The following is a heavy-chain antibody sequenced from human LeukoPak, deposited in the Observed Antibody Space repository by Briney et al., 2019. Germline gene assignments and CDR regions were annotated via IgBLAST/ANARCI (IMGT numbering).Heavy chain of an antibody. D-gene: IGHD6-13*01. CDR2: ISSSSSTI. CDR3: ARDLASSSCPCRWFDS. V-gene: IGHV3-48*01. J-gene: IGHJ5*01. CDR1: GFTFSSYS. Sequence: PGGSLRLSCAASGFTFSSYSMNWVRQAPGKGLEWVSYISSSSSTIYYADSVRGRFTISRDNAKNSLYLQMNSLRAEDTAVYYCARDLASSSCPCRWFDSWGQGTLVTVSS.